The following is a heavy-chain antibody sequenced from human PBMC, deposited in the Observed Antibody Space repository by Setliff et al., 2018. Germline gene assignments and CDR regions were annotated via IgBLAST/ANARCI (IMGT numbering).Heavy chain of an antibody. D-gene: IGHD3-22*01. V-gene: IGHV1-46*01. CDR1: GYTLTNYY. Sequence: ASVKVSCKASGYTLTNYYMHWVRQAPGQGLEWMGIINPSGGLTRYAQKFQGRVTMTRDTSTSTAFMQLSSLRSEDTAVYYCVREGVDSRSSTDYRYYMDVWGKGTTVTVSS. CDR3: VREGVDSRSSTDYRYYMDV. J-gene: IGHJ6*03. CDR2: INPSGGLT.